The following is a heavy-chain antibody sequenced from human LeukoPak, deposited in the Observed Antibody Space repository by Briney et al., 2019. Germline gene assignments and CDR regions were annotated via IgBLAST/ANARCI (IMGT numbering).Heavy chain of an antibody. J-gene: IGHJ4*02. CDR3: ARVLRDIITIFGVVIIPHFDY. CDR2: ISAYNGNT. V-gene: IGHV1-18*01. Sequence: GASVKISCKASGYTFTSYGISWARQAPGQGLEWMGWISAYNGNTNYAQKLQGRVTMTTDTSTSTAYMELRSLRSDGTAVYYRARVLRDIITIFGVVIIPHFDYWGQGTLVTVSS. D-gene: IGHD3-3*01. CDR1: GYTFTSYG.